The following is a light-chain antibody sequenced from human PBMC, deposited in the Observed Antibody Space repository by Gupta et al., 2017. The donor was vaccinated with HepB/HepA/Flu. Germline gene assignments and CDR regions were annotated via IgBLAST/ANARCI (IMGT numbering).Light chain of an antibody. CDR1: QGINSY. CDR3: QQYNSFPLT. J-gene: IGKJ4*01. V-gene: IGKV1-16*02. Sequence: DFQLPQSPSSLSASVGDTVTITCRASQGINSYLAWFQQKPGEAPKSLIHAASSLQSGVPSKFSGSGSGTDFTLTISDLQPEDFATYYCQQYNSFPLTLDGGTKVEI. CDR2: AAS.